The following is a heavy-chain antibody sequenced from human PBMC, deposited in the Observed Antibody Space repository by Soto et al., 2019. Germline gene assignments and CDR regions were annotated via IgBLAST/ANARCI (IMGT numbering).Heavy chain of an antibody. D-gene: IGHD3-10*01. V-gene: IGHV1-69*02. J-gene: IGHJ4*02. CDR1: GDTFNSYT. Sequence: QVQLVQSGAEVKKPGSPVRVSCTASGDTFNSYTISWVRQVPGKGPEWMGRIIPMLGMSTYAQKFQGRVTFXXDXPTSTVYMNLSGLTSEDTAVYYCATNYGSGSTHFDYWGQGTLVTVSS. CDR2: IIPMLGMS. CDR3: ATNYGSGSTHFDY.